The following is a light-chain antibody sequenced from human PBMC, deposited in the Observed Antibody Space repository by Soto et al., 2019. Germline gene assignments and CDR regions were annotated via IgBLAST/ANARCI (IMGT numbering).Light chain of an antibody. CDR1: ESISRY. CDR2: DAS. Sequence: DIQMTQSPSSLSASVGDRVTVTCRSRESISRYLNWYQQKPGKAPKLLIYDASTLQAGVPSRFSGTGSGTYFTLTISGLQSEDFATYYCQQSFNAPRTFGQGTKLEIQ. V-gene: IGKV1-39*01. CDR3: QQSFNAPRT. J-gene: IGKJ2*01.